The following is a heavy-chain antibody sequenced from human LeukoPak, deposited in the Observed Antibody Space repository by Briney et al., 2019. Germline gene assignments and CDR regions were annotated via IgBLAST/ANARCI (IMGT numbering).Heavy chain of an antibody. CDR3: ASLYSGSYDTGSFDYFNY. D-gene: IGHD1-26*01. CDR2: MYYSGST. CDR1: GGSISSYY. J-gene: IGHJ4*02. Sequence: SETLSLTCTVSGGSISSYYWSWIRQPPGKGLEWIGYMYYSGSTSYNPSLKGRVTISVDTSKNQFSLKLSSVTAADTAVYYCASLYSGSYDTGSFDYFNYWGQGTLVTVSS. V-gene: IGHV4-59*01.